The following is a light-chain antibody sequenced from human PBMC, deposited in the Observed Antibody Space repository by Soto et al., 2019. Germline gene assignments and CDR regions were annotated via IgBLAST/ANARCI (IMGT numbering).Light chain of an antibody. CDR3: QSYDSSLSVVL. CDR2: TNT. J-gene: IGLJ2*01. V-gene: IGLV1-40*01. Sequence: QSVLTQPPSVSGAPGQGVTISCTGGSSNIGAGYDVHWYQQLPGTAPKLLIYTNTNRPSGVPDRFSGSKSGTSASLAITGLQAEDEADYYCQSYDSSLSVVLFGGGTKLTVL. CDR1: SSNIGAGYD.